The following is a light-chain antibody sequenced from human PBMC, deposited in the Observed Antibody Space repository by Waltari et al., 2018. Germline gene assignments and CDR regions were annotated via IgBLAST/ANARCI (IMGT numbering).Light chain of an antibody. Sequence: AIRITQSPSSLSASTGDRVTITCRASQGISSYLAWYQQKPGKAPKLLIYAASTLQSGVPSRFSGSGSGTDFTLTISCLQSEDFATYDCQQYYSYPPTFGPGTKVDIK. CDR2: AAS. J-gene: IGKJ3*01. CDR1: QGISSY. CDR3: QQYYSYPPT. V-gene: IGKV1-8*01.